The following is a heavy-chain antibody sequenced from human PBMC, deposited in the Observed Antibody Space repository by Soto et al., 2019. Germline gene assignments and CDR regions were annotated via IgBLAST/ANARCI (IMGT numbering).Heavy chain of an antibody. Sequence: PGGSLRLSCAASGFTFSDYYMSWIRQAPGKGLEWVSYISSSSSYTNYADSVKGRFTISRDNAKNSLYLQMNSLRAEDTAVYYCARAVRYNYELDYFDYWGQGTLVTVSS. V-gene: IGHV3-11*06. CDR2: ISSSSSYT. D-gene: IGHD5-12*01. CDR1: GFTFSDYY. J-gene: IGHJ4*02. CDR3: ARAVRYNYELDYFDY.